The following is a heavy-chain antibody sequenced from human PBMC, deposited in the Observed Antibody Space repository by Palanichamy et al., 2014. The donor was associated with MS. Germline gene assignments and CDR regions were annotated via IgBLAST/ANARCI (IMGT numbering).Heavy chain of an antibody. CDR3: ARDTFLSL. CDR2: IHYSGSS. Sequence: QVQLKESGPGLVKPSETLSLTCTVSGASVSSYYWSWIRQPPGKGLEWIGYIHYSGSSNSHPSFTSRITMSVDTSKNQFSLDLRSVTAADTALYYCARDTFLSLWGQGTLVVVSP. D-gene: IGHD3-16*01. J-gene: IGHJ1*01. CDR1: GASVSSYY. V-gene: IGHV4-59*02.